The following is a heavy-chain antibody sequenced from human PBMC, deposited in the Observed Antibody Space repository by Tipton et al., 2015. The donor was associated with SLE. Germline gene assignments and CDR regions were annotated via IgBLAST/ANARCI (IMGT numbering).Heavy chain of an antibody. CDR3: ARSAGYGSNWAHFDY. V-gene: IGHV4-38-2*01. D-gene: IGHD6-13*01. CDR1: VYSITSGHY. CDR2: IYHSGNT. J-gene: IGHJ4*02. Sequence: TLSLTCSVSVYSITSGHYWAWIRQPPGKGLEWIGTIYHSGNTYYSPSLKSRVTISVDTSKNEFSLSLSSVTAADTAVYYCARSAGYGSNWAHFDYWGQGTLVTVSS.